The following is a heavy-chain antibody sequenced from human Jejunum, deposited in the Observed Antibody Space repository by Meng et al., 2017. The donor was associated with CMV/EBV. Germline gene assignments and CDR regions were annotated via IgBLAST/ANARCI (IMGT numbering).Heavy chain of an antibody. CDR1: GGSINNYY. V-gene: IGHV4-4*07. D-gene: IGHD6-19*01. CDR2: IYTSGST. CDR3: ARGYSSDWYDY. Sequence: QVQLQESGPGLVKPSATLSLICTVSGGSINNYYWNWIWQSAGKGLEWIGRIYTSGSTNYNPSLQSRVTMSVDTSKNQFSLKLTSVTAADTAVYYCARGYSSDWYDYWGQGALVTVSS. J-gene: IGHJ4*02.